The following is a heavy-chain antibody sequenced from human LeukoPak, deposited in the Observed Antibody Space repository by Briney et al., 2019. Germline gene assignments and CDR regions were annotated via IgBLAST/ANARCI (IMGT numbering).Heavy chain of an antibody. D-gene: IGHD5-18*01. J-gene: IGHJ3*02. V-gene: IGHV4-4*07. CDR1: GGSISSYY. Sequence: SETLSLTCTVSGGSISSYYWSWIRQPAGKGLEWIGRIYTSGTTNYNPSLKSRVTMSVDTSKNQFSLKVSSVTAADTAVYYCAREGTAMVRDAFDIWGQGTMVTVSS. CDR2: IYTSGTT. CDR3: AREGTAMVRDAFDI.